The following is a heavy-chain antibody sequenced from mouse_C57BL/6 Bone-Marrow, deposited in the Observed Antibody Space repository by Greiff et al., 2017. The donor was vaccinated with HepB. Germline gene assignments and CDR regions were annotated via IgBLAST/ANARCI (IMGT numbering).Heavy chain of an antibody. D-gene: IGHD1-1*01. CDR1: GYTFTSYW. CDR3: ARRTEYYFDY. J-gene: IGHJ2*01. V-gene: IGHV1-69*01. Sequence: VQLQQPGAELVMPGASVKLSCKASGYTFTSYWMHWVKQRPGQGLEWIGEIDPSDSYTNYNQKFKGKSTLTVDKSSSTAYMQLSSLTSEDSAVYYCARRTEYYFDYWGQGTTLTVSS. CDR2: IDPSDSYT.